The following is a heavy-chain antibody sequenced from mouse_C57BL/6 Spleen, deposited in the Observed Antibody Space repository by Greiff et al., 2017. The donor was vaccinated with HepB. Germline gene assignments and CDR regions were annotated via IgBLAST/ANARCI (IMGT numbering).Heavy chain of an antibody. Sequence: VQLQQSGPELVKPGASVKMSCKASGYTFTDYNMHWVKQSHGKSLEWIGYINPNNGGTSYNQKFKGKATLTVNKSSSTAYMELRSLTSEDSAVYYCARDYYYGSSVVAYWGQGTMVTVSA. CDR2: INPNNGGT. D-gene: IGHD1-1*01. V-gene: IGHV1-22*01. CDR1: GYTFTDYN. CDR3: ARDYYYGSSVVAY. J-gene: IGHJ3*01.